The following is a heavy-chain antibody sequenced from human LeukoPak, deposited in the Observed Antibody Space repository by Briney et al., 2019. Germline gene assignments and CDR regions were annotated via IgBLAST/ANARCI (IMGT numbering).Heavy chain of an antibody. CDR3: TRDRGAMNDFDY. D-gene: IGHD2-2*01. J-gene: IGHJ4*02. V-gene: IGHV3-30*01. CDR1: GFSFSSYA. CDR2: TSNHGNDG. Sequence: GGSLRLSGTDSGFSFSSYAMHWVRQSPGKGLEWVAVTSNHGNDGFYADSVKGRFTISRDNSKKTLYLQMDSLRPEDTGVYYCTRDRGAMNDFDYWGQGTLVTVSS.